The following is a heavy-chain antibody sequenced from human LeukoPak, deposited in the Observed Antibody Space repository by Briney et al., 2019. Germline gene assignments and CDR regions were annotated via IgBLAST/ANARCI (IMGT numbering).Heavy chain of an antibody. J-gene: IGHJ2*01. D-gene: IGHD5-24*01. CDR1: GYTFTNYY. CDR2: ITPSGGST. Sequence: ASVKVSCKASGYTFTNYYMHWVRQAPGQGLEWLGLITPSGGSTWYAQKFQGRVTMTRDMSTSTVYMDLSSLRSDDAAVYYCARADGYNAFDLWGRGTLVTVSS. CDR3: ARADGYNAFDL. V-gene: IGHV1-46*01.